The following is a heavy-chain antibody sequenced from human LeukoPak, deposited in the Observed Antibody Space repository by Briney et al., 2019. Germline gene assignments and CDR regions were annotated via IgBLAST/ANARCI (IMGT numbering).Heavy chain of an antibody. Sequence: GGSLRLSCAASGFTFNNYAEHWVRQAPGKGLEWVAVISYDGRNKYYADSVKGRFTVSRDNSMNTLYLQMNSLRAEDTAVYYCARSASYYDSSGVDYWGQGTLVTVSS. J-gene: IGHJ4*02. D-gene: IGHD3-22*01. V-gene: IGHV3-30*01. CDR1: GFTFNNYA. CDR2: ISYDGRNK. CDR3: ARSASYYDSSGVDY.